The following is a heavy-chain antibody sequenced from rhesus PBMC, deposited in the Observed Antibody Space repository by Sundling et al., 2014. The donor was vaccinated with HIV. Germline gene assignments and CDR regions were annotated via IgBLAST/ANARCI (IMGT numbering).Heavy chain of an antibody. CDR3: AREELQYLDWLFQLDY. CDR2: ISYDGSKK. Sequence: EVQLVESGGGLVQPGGSLRLSCVASGFSFSTYGMHWVRQAPGKGLEWVAVISYDGSKKDYADSVEDRFTISRDNSKNMLYLQMKYLKLEDTAVYYCAREELQYLDWLFQLDYWGQGVLVTVSS. J-gene: IGHJ4*01. V-gene: IGHV3-54*02. D-gene: IGHD3-3*01. CDR1: GFSFSTYG.